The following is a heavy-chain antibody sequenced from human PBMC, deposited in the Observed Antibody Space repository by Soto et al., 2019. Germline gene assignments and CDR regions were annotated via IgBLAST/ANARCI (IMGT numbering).Heavy chain of an antibody. Sequence: EVQLVESGGGLVTPGGSLRLSCAASGFTFSNAWMNWVRQAPGKGLEWVGLVKMKSEGATTHYAAPVNGRFTISRDDSEQTLYLQMSSLKTEETAVYYCTTLGSHYYYHNFDVWGQGTTVTVSS. CDR1: GFTFSNAW. CDR2: VKMKSEGATT. J-gene: IGHJ6*02. CDR3: TTLGSHYYYHNFDV. V-gene: IGHV3-15*07.